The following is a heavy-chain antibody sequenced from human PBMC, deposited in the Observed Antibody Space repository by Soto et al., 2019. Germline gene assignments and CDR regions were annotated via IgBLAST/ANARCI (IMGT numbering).Heavy chain of an antibody. CDR1: GGSISSYY. V-gene: IGHV4-59*01. Sequence: SETLSLTCTVSGGSISSYYWSWIRQPPGKGLEWIGYIYYSGSTNYNPSLKSRVTISVDTSKNQFSLKLSSVTAADTAVYYCAKNYGDYGHMDVWGQGTTVTVSS. J-gene: IGHJ6*02. D-gene: IGHD4-17*01. CDR2: IYYSGST. CDR3: AKNYGDYGHMDV.